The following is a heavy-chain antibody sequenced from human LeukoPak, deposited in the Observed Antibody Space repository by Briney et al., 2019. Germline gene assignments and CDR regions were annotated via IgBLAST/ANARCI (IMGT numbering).Heavy chain of an antibody. CDR3: ARARYYGSGSYLDY. D-gene: IGHD3-10*01. CDR2: ISSSSSYT. Sequence: GGSLRLSCAASGFTFSDYYMSWIRQAPGKGLEWVSYISSSSSYTNYADSVKGRFTVSRDNAKNSLYLQMNSLRAEDTAVYYCARARYYGSGSYLDYWGQGTLVTVSS. CDR1: GFTFSDYY. V-gene: IGHV3-11*06. J-gene: IGHJ4*02.